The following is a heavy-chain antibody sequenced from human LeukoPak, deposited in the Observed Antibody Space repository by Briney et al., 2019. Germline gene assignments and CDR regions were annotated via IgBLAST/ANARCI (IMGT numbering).Heavy chain of an antibody. CDR2: MGHDGIHT. D-gene: IGHD2-15*01. CDR3: AKEKKSGGWPLDY. V-gene: IGHV3-23*01. Sequence: PWGSLRLSCAVSGFTFSSYAISWVRQAPGQGLELVSGMGHDGIHTYYADSVKGRFTVSRDDSKSTLFLQMSSLGADDTALDYYAKEKKSGGWPLDYWGEGDLVIVSS. J-gene: IGHJ4*02. CDR1: GFTFSSYA.